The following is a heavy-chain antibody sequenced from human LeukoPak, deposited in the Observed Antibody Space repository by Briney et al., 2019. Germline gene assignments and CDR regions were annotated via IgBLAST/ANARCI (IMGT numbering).Heavy chain of an antibody. D-gene: IGHD3-10*01. CDR1: GGSISSSSYY. CDR3: ARDGGFGENSNAFDI. Sequence: PSETLSLTCTVSGGSISSSSYYWGWIRQPPGKGLEWIGSIYYSGSTYYNPSLKSRVTISVETSKNQFSPKLSSVTAADTAVYYCARDGGFGENSNAFDIWGQGTMVTVSS. V-gene: IGHV4-39*07. CDR2: IYYSGST. J-gene: IGHJ3*02.